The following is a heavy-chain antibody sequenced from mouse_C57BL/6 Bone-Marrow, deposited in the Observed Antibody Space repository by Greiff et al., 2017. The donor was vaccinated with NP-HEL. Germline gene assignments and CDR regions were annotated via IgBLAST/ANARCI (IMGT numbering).Heavy chain of an antibody. CDR3: ARAYYDY. V-gene: IGHV5-17*01. CDR2: ISSGSSTI. J-gene: IGHJ2*01. D-gene: IGHD1-1*01. Sequence: DVKLVESGGGLVKPGGSLKLSCAASGFTFSDSGLHWVRQAPEKGLEWVAYISSGSSTIYYADTVKGRFTISRDNAKNTLFLQMTSLRSEDTAMYYCARAYYDYWGQGTTLTVSS. CDR1: GFTFSDSG.